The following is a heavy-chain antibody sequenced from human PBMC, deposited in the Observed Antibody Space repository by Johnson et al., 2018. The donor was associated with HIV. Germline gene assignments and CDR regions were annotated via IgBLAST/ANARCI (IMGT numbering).Heavy chain of an antibody. CDR3: ALTSYYDSRGAFDI. CDR1: GFTFSSYW. D-gene: IGHD3-22*01. V-gene: IGHV3-7*02. J-gene: IGHJ3*02. CDR2: IKQDGSEK. Sequence: VQLVESGGGLVQPGGSLRLSCAASGFTFSSYWMNWVRQAPGKGLEWVANIKQDGSEKYYVDSVKGRFTISRDNAKNSLYLQMNSLRAEDTAVYYCALTSYYDSRGAFDIWGQGTMVTVSS.